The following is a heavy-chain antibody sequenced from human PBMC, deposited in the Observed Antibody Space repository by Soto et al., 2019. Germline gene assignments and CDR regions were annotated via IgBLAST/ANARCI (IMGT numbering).Heavy chain of an antibody. CDR1: GFPFSSYS. V-gene: IGHV3-48*02. J-gene: IGHJ6*02. CDR3: ARLRFLEWLRYYYGMDV. Sequence: GGSLRLSCAASGFPFSSYSMNWVRQAPGKGLEWVSYISSSSSTIYYADSVKGRFTISRDNAKNSLYLQMNSLRDEDTAVYYCARLRFLEWLRYYYGMDVWGQGTTVTVSS. D-gene: IGHD3-3*01. CDR2: ISSSSSTI.